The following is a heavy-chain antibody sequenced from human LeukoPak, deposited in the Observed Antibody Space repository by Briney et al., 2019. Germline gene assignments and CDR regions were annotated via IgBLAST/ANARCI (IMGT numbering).Heavy chain of an antibody. Sequence: PSETLSLTCTVSGASINGYYWSWIRQPPGKGLEWIGNVHYSLSSNYSPSLESRVTISMDTSQRQFSLKLTSVTAADTAVYYCACYKIVERNFDFWGQGMLVTVHS. CDR2: VHYSLSS. V-gene: IGHV4-59*01. D-gene: IGHD5-24*01. CDR1: GASINGYY. CDR3: ACYKIVERNFDF. J-gene: IGHJ4*02.